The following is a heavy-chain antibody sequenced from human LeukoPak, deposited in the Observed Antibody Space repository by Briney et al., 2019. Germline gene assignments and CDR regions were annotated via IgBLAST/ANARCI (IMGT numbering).Heavy chain of an antibody. CDR3: ARAEIAVAASYYFDY. CDR1: GCTFSSYS. J-gene: IGHJ4*02. CDR2: ISSGSSYI. Sequence: GGSLRLSCAASGCTFSSYSMNWVRQAPGKGREWVSSISSGSSYIYYADSVKGRFTISRDNAKNSLYLQMNSLRAEETTVYCCARAEIAVAASYYFDYWGQGTLVTVSS. D-gene: IGHD6-19*01. V-gene: IGHV3-21*01.